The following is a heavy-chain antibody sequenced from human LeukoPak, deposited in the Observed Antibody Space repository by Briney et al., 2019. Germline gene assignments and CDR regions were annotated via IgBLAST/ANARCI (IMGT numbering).Heavy chain of an antibody. CDR2: VSISGENT. D-gene: IGHD2-15*01. V-gene: IGHV3-23*05. J-gene: IGHJ6*03. CDR3: ARGRGRNPSGYYYMDV. CDR1: GFTFSSYW. Sequence: GGSLRLSCVASGFTFSSYWMTWVRQAPEKGLEWVSSVSISGENTYYADSVKGRFTISRDNSKDTLYLLMSSLRADDTAVYYCARGRGRNPSGYYYMDVWGKGTTVTISS.